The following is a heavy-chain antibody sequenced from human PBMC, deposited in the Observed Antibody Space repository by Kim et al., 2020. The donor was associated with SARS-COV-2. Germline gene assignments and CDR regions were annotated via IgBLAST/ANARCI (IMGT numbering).Heavy chain of an antibody. D-gene: IGHD2-21*02. CDR3: TSHLGDYFGGGCYSGV. CDR2: VKRKGNGGTT. CDR1: GFIFNNAW. Sequence: GGSLRLSCAASGFIFNNAWMNWVRQAPGKGLEWLGRVKRKGNGGTTAYGAPVKGRFTISRDDSKNTLYLQMNSLETEDTAVYYCTSHLGDYFGGGCYSGVWGQGTTVTVSS. V-gene: IGHV3-15*01. J-gene: IGHJ6*02.